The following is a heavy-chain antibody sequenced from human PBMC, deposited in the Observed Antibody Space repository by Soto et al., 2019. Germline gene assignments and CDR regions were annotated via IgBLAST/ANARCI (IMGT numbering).Heavy chain of an antibody. CDR2: INHSGST. CDR3: ARTFMVRGVPYGMDV. J-gene: IGHJ6*02. D-gene: IGHD3-10*01. Sequence: PXATLSLTCAAYGGSFSGYYWSWIRQPPGKGLEWIGEINHSGSTNYNPSLKSRVTISVDTSKNQFSLKLSSVTAADTAVYYCARTFMVRGVPYGMDVWGQGTTVTVSS. CDR1: GGSFSGYY. V-gene: IGHV4-34*01.